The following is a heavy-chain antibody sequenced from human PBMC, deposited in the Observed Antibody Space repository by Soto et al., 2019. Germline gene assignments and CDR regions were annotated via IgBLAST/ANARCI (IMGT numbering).Heavy chain of an antibody. Sequence: VQLVESGGGVVQPGRSLRLSCAASGLTFSTYALHWVRQPPGKGLEWVALISYDGSNKYYADSEKGRFTISRDNSKNTLYLQMNSLRAEDTAVYYCARETTVTYYLDSWGQGTLVTISS. D-gene: IGHD4-4*01. V-gene: IGHV3-30-3*01. CDR2: ISYDGSNK. CDR1: GLTFSTYA. CDR3: ARETTVTYYLDS. J-gene: IGHJ4*02.